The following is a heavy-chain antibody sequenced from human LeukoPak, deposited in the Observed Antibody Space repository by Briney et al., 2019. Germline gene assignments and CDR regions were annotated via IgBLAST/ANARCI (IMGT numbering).Heavy chain of an antibody. D-gene: IGHD5-12*01. J-gene: IGHJ4*02. CDR1: GYTFTSYG. Sequence: GASVKVSCKASGYTFTSYGISWVRQAPGKGLEWMGGFDPEDGEVIYAQKFQGRVTMTEDTSTDTAYMELSSLRSEDTAVYYCATEYSGYDWNLGDWGQGTLVTVSS. CDR3: ATEYSGYDWNLGD. V-gene: IGHV1-24*01. CDR2: FDPEDGEV.